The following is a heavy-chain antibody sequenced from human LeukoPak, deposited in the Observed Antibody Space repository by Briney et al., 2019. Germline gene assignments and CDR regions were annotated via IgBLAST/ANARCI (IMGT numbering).Heavy chain of an antibody. CDR2: IYYSGST. V-gene: IGHV4-59*02. D-gene: IGHD2-2*01. CDR3: AREENAVFDY. CDR1: GGSVSSYY. Sequence: PSETLSLTCTVSGGSVSSYYWSWVRQPPGKGLEWIGYIYYSGSTNYNPSLKSRVTISVDTSKNQFSLKLSSVTAADTAVYYCAREENAVFDYWGQGTLVTDSS. J-gene: IGHJ4*02.